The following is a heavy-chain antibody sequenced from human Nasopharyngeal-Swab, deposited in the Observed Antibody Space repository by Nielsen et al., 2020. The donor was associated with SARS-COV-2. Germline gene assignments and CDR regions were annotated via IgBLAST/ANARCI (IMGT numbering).Heavy chain of an antibody. J-gene: IGHJ5*02. Sequence: SETLSLTCTVSGGSISSGDSYWWTWIRQPAGKGLEWIGRIHTSGINNYNPSLMSRVTISVDKSKNQFSLRLTSVTAADTAMYYCARDHWVGSSRVGYLFDPWGQGTLVIVSS. V-gene: IGHV4-61*02. CDR2: IHTSGIN. CDR1: GGSISSGDSYW. CDR3: ARDHWVGSSRVGYLFDP. D-gene: IGHD6-13*01.